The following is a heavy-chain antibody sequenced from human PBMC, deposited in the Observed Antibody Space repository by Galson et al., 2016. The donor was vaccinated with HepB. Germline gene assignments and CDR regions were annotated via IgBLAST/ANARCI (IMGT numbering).Heavy chain of an antibody. J-gene: IGHJ4*02. V-gene: IGHV3-23*01. CDR2: ITDSGDNS. Sequence: SLRLSCAASGFTFSSYAMIWARQAPGKGLEWLSVITDSGDNSFHAVSVRGRFTISRDNSKNTLYLQMNSLRVEDTAVYYYAKGTLPYCSGGTCYPLDYWGQGTLVTVSS. CDR3: AKGTLPYCSGGTCYPLDY. D-gene: IGHD2-15*01. CDR1: GFTFSSYA.